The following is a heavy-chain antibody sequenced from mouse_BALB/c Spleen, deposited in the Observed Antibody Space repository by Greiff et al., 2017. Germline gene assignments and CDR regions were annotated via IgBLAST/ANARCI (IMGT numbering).Heavy chain of an antibody. CDR3: ARDGRGYYPPFAY. J-gene: IGHJ3*01. D-gene: IGHD2-3*01. CDR2: INPSSGYT. Sequence: QVQLQQSAAELARPGASVKMSCKASGYTFTSYTMHWVKQRPGQGLEWIGYINPSSGYTEYNQKFKDKTTLTADKSSSTAYMQLSSLTSEDSAVYYCARDGRGYYPPFAYWGQGTLVTVSA. CDR1: GYTFTSYT. V-gene: IGHV1-4*02.